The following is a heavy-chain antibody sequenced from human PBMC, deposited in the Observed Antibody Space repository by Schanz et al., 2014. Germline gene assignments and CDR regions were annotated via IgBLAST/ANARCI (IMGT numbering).Heavy chain of an antibody. J-gene: IGHJ4*02. D-gene: IGHD2-2*01. CDR2: ISNDGSIK. V-gene: IGHV3-30-3*01. Sequence: QVQLLQFGGGVVQPGRSLRLSCAASGFTFSSYAMHWVRQAPGKGLEWVALISNDGSIKYYADSVEGRFTISRDNAKNSLFLQMNSLRVEDTAVYYCAKDLLYGAPMPLNHLDYWGQGTLVTVSS. CDR3: AKDLLYGAPMPLNHLDY. CDR1: GFTFSSYA.